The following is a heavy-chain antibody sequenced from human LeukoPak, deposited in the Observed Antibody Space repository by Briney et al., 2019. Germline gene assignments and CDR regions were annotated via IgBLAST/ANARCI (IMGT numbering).Heavy chain of an antibody. D-gene: IGHD6-19*01. V-gene: IGHV1-69*06. CDR1: GGTFSSYA. J-gene: IGHJ5*02. CDR3: ARARARNLAVAGIWLGSVRGGYNWFDP. Sequence: ASVKVSCKASGGTFSSYAISWVRQAPGQGLEWMGGIIPIFGTANYAQKFQGRVTITADKSTSTAYMELSSLRSEDTAVYYCARARARNLAVAGIWLGSVRGGYNWFDPWGQGALVTVSS. CDR2: IIPIFGTA.